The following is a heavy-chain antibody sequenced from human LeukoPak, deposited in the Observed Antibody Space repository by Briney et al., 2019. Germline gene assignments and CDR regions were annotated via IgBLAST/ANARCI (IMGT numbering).Heavy chain of an antibody. CDR2: ISYDGSNK. J-gene: IGHJ4*02. CDR3: AKEGWLRFWFDHPGYFDY. D-gene: IGHD5-12*01. V-gene: IGHV3-30*18. Sequence: PGRSLRLSCAASGFTFSSYGMHWVRQAPGKGLEWVAVISYDGSNKYYADSVKGRFTISRDNSKNTLYLQMNSLRAEDTAVYYCAKEGWLRFWFDHPGYFDYWGQGTLVTVSS. CDR1: GFTFSSYG.